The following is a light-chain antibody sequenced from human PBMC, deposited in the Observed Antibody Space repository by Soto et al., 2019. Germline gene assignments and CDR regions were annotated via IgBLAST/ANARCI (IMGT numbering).Light chain of an antibody. J-gene: IGKJ1*01. CDR1: QSISRQ. V-gene: IGKV1-5*03. CDR3: LQYQSYWT. Sequence: DIQMTQSPSTLSASVGDRVSITCRASQSISRQLAWYQQKPGKAPNLLIYQASNLETGLPSRFTGSGSGAECPLTSSSLQPDDVATYCCLQYQSYWTFGQGTKVEV. CDR2: QAS.